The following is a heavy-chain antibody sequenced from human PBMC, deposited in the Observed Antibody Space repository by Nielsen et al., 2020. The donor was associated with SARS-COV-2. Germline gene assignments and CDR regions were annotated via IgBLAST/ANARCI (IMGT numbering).Heavy chain of an antibody. CDR2: ISSSGSTI. CDR1: GFTFSSYS. D-gene: IGHD3-9*01. CDR3: ARDLGDYDILTGYSGLYGMDV. Sequence: GGSLRLSCAASGFTFSSYSMNWVRQAPGKGLEWVSYISSSGSTIYYADSVKGRFTISRDNAKNSLYLQMNSLRAEDTAVYYCARDLGDYDILTGYSGLYGMDVWGQGTTVTVSS. J-gene: IGHJ6*02. V-gene: IGHV3-48*04.